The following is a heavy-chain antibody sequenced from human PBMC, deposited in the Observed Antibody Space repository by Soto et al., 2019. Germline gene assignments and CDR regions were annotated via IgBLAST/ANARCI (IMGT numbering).Heavy chain of an antibody. D-gene: IGHD3-16*02. J-gene: IGHJ5*02. Sequence: QITLKESGPTLVKPTQTLTLTCTFSGFSLSTSGVGVGWIRQPPGKALEWLALIYWDDDKRYSPSLKSRLTIPKDTSKNQVVLTMTNMDPVDTATYYCAHRRLYYDYIWGSYRSDWFDPWGQGTLVTVSS. CDR2: IYWDDDK. CDR1: GFSLSTSGVG. V-gene: IGHV2-5*02. CDR3: AHRRLYYDYIWGSYRSDWFDP.